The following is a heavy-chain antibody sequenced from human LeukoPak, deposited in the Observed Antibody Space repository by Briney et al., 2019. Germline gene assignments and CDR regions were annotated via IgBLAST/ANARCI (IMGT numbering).Heavy chain of an antibody. CDR1: GYTFTGYY. V-gene: IGHV1-2*02. CDR3: ARGQGYCGGDCYAFDI. Sequence: ASVKVSCKASGYTFTGYYMHWVRQAPGQGLEWMGWINPNSGGTNYAQKFQGRVTMTRDTSISTAYMELSRLRSDDTAVYYCARGQGYCGGDCYAFDIWGQGTMVTVSS. D-gene: IGHD2-21*02. CDR2: INPNSGGT. J-gene: IGHJ3*02.